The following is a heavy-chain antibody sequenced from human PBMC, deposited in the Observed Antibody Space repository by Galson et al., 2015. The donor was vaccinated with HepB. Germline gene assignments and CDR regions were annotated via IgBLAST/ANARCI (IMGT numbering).Heavy chain of an antibody. V-gene: IGHV1-46*01. J-gene: IGHJ6*04. Sequence: SVKVSCKASGYTFTSYYMHWVRQAPGQGLEWMGIINPSGGSTNYAQKFQGRVTMTRDTSTSTVYMELSSLRSEDTAVYYCASLKYYYDSSGYPPGMDVWGKGTTVTVSS. CDR1: GYTFTSYY. CDR2: INPSGGST. CDR3: ASLKYYYDSSGYPPGMDV. D-gene: IGHD3-22*01.